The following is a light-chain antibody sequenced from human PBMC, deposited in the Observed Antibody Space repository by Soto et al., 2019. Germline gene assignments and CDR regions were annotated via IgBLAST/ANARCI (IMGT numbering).Light chain of an antibody. CDR3: QQYASYWT. J-gene: IGKJ1*01. V-gene: IGKV1-5*03. Sequence: DLPMTQSPSSLSASVGNRVTITCQASQDIATYLNWYQQKPGKAPKLLIYKASTLKSGAPSRFSGSGSGTDFTLTISRLQPDDSATYYCQQYASYWTFGQGTKVDIK. CDR2: KAS. CDR1: QDIATY.